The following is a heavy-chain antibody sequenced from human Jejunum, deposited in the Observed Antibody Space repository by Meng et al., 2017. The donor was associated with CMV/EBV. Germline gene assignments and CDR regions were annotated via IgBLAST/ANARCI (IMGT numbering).Heavy chain of an antibody. D-gene: IGHD3-22*01. Sequence: SGGSISSGGYFLSWIRQPPGKGLEWIGYIFHTGSAYNNLSLKSRVTISIDTSKNNFSLKMTSMTAADTAVYYCARGDYDTSGYYFDLWGQGTLVTVSS. V-gene: IGHV4-30-4*01. J-gene: IGHJ4*02. CDR2: IFHTGSA. CDR1: GGSISSGGYF. CDR3: ARGDYDTSGYYFDL.